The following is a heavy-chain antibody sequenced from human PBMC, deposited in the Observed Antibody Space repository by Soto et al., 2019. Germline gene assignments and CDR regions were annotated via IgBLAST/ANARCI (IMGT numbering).Heavy chain of an antibody. CDR1: GFALSGYG. CDR2: ISNDGTTE. V-gene: IGHV3-30*03. D-gene: IGHD3-3*01. CDR3: ARAHYDFWTGDDQYYLYGLDV. Sequence: QVHLVESGGGVVPPGRSLRLSCAASGFALSGYGMHWVRQAPGKGLEWVAAISNDGTTEAYADSVKGRITIARDKSKNKLHLQMSSLRPGDTAVYYCARAHYDFWTGDDQYYLYGLDVWGQGTTVTVSS. J-gene: IGHJ6*02.